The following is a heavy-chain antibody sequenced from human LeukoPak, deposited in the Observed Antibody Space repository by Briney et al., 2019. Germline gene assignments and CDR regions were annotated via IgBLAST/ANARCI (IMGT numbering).Heavy chain of an antibody. CDR2: IYYSGTS. V-gene: IGHV4-61*01. J-gene: IGHJ5*02. D-gene: IGHD6-13*01. Sequence: PSETLSLTCTVSGDSVSGISFYWSWIRQPPGKGLEFIGYIYYSGTSNYNPSLKSRVTMSVDTSNNQFSLKLNSVTAADTAVYYCAKAAGYSTIYWFDPWGQGTLVTVSS. CDR3: AKAAGYSTIYWFDP. CDR1: GDSVSGISFY.